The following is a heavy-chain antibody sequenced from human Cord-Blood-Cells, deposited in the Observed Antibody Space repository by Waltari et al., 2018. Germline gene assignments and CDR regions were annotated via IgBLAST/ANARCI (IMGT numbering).Heavy chain of an antibody. CDR3: ARRGRSSLLSNDAFDI. D-gene: IGHD6-6*01. CDR1: GGSISSSSYY. CDR2: IYYSGST. V-gene: IGHV4-39*01. J-gene: IGHJ3*02. Sequence: QLQLQESGPGLVKPSETLSLTCTVPGGSISSSSYYWGWLRPPTGKGLEWIGSIYYSGSTSYNPSLKSRVTISVDTSKNQFSLKLSSLTAADTAVYYCARRGRSSLLSNDAFDIWGQGTMVTVSS.